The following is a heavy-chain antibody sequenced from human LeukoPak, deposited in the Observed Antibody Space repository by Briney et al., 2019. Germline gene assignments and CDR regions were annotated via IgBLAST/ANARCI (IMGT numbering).Heavy chain of an antibody. CDR3: ARARYYYDSSGSHFDY. V-gene: IGHV4-4*07. J-gene: IGHJ4*02. D-gene: IGHD3-22*01. Sequence: SETLSLTSTVSGGSISSYYWSWIRQPAGKGLEWIGRIYTSGSTNYNPSLKSRVTMSVDTSKNQFSLKLSSVTAADTAVYYCARARYYYDSSGSHFDYWGQRTLVTVSS. CDR1: GGSISSYY. CDR2: IYTSGST.